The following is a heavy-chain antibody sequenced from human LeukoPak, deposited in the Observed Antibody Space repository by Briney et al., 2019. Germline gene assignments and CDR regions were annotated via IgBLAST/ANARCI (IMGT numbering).Heavy chain of an antibody. CDR1: GFTFSSYG. J-gene: IGHJ4*02. V-gene: IGHV3-30*18. CDR2: ISYDGSNK. Sequence: GGSLRLSCAASGFTFSSYGMHWVRQAPGKGLEWVAVISYDGSNKYYADSVKGRFTISRDNSKNTLYLQMNSLRAEDTAVYYCAKSLSPKYYFDYWGQGTLVTVSS. CDR3: AKSLSPKYYFDY.